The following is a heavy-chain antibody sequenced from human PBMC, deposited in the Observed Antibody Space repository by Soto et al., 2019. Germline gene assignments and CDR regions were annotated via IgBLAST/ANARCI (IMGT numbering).Heavy chain of an antibody. J-gene: IGHJ4*02. CDR2: ISAYNGNT. CDR3: ARGGTPIDS. D-gene: IGHD3-16*01. CDR1: GYTFTTFG. Sequence: QVQLVQSGAEVKKPGASVKVSCKASGYTFTTFGISWVRQAPGQGLEWMGWISAYNGNTNYAQKFQVRVTMTTETPTSTASMEVRSLRFDDTAVYYCARGGTPIDSWGQGNLVTVSS. V-gene: IGHV1-18*01.